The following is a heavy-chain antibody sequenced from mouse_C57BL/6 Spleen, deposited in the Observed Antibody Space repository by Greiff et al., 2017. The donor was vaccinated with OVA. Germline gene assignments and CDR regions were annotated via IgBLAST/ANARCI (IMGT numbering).Heavy chain of an antibody. CDR2: INPGSGGT. Sequence: QVQLQQSGAELVRPGTSVKVSCKASGYAFTNYLIEWVKQRPGQGLEWIGVINPGSGGTNYNEKFKGKATLTADKSSSTAYMQLSSLTSEDSAVYFCASHYYGSSYYFDYWGQGTTLTVSS. CDR3: ASHYYGSSYYFDY. CDR1: GYAFTNYL. V-gene: IGHV1-54*01. D-gene: IGHD1-1*01. J-gene: IGHJ2*01.